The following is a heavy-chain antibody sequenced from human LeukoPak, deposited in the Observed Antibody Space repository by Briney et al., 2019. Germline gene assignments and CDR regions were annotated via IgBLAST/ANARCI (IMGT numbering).Heavy chain of an antibody. CDR2: INHSGNT. CDR3: ARASKHGPYQLLQPYYFDY. J-gene: IGHJ4*02. CDR1: GGSFSGYY. V-gene: IGHV4-34*01. D-gene: IGHD2-2*01. Sequence: SETLSLTCAVYGGSFSGYYWSWIRQPPGKGLEWIGEINHSGNTNYNPSLKSRVTISVDTSKNQFSLKLSSVTAADTAVYCCARASKHGPYQLLQPYYFDYWGQGTLVTVSS.